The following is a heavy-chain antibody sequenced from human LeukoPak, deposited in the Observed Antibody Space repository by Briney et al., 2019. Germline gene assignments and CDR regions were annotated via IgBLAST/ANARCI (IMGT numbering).Heavy chain of an antibody. CDR3: ARASILWFGELYRLDY. D-gene: IGHD3-10*01. J-gene: IGHJ4*02. Sequence: ASVKVSCKASGYTFTSYGISWVRLAPGQGLEGMGWISAYNGNTNYAQKLQGRVTMTTDTSTSTAYMELRSLRSDDTAVYYCARASILWFGELYRLDYWGQGTLVTVSS. CDR2: ISAYNGNT. CDR1: GYTFTSYG. V-gene: IGHV1-18*04.